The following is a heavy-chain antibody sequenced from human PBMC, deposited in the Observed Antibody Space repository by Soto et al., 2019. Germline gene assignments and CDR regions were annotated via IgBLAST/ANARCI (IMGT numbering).Heavy chain of an antibody. V-gene: IGHV4-30-4*01. D-gene: IGHD7-27*01. Sequence: QVQLQESGPGLVKPSQTLSLTCTVSGGSISSVDHCWSWIRQPPDKGPKWIGHIYSGGSTYSNPSLTSRVTILIDRSKNQFSLQLNSVSAADTAVYYCASGPSGDKVDYWGQGTLVTVSS. CDR3: ASGPSGDKVDY. CDR2: IYSGGST. CDR1: GGSISSVDHC. J-gene: IGHJ4*02.